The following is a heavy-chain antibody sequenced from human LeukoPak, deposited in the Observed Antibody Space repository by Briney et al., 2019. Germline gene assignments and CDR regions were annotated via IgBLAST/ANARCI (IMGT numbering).Heavy chain of an antibody. Sequence: QPGGSLRLSCAASGFTVSSNYMSWVRQAPGKGLEWVSVIYSGGSTYYADSVKGRFTISRDNSKNTLYLQMNSLRAEDTAVYYCARGQGIAARRGPFFDYWGQGTLVTVSS. CDR1: GFTVSSNY. CDR3: ARGQGIAARRGPFFDY. J-gene: IGHJ4*02. V-gene: IGHV3-53*01. CDR2: IYSGGST. D-gene: IGHD6-6*01.